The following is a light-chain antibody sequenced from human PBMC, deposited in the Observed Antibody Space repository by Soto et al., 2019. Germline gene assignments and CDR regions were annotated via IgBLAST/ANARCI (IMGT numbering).Light chain of an antibody. V-gene: IGKV1-39*01. CDR2: AAS. CDR1: QSIGDN. J-gene: IGKJ4*01. CDR3: QQSFNTPPT. Sequence: IQMTQSPSSRSASVGDRVTITCRSIQSIGDNLNWYQLKPGTAPNLLIYAASNLQSGVPSRFSGSGSGTDFTLTISNLQPEDFVSYFCQQSFNTPPTFGGGTKVEIK.